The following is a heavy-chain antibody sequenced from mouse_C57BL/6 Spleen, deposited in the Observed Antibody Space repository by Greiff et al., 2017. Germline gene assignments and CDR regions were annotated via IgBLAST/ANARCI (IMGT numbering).Heavy chain of an antibody. Sequence: QVQLQQPGTELVKPGASVKLSCKASGYTFTSYWMHWVKQRPGQGLEWIGNINPSNGGTNYNEKFKSKATLTVDTSSSTAYMQLSSLTSEDSAVYYCARCHEYARDFDDWGQGTTLTVSS. V-gene: IGHV1-53*01. CDR2: INPSNGGT. CDR3: ARCHEYARDFDD. D-gene: IGHD3-3*01. J-gene: IGHJ2*01. CDR1: GYTFTSYW.